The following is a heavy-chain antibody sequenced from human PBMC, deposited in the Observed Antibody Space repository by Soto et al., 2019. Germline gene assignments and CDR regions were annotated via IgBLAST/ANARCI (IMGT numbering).Heavy chain of an antibody. J-gene: IGHJ5*02. CDR3: ARVIAPGSGYSLES. V-gene: IGHV4-30-4*01. CDR1: GGSIGSNTFF. Sequence: QVQLQESGPGLVKPSQTLSLTCTVSGGSIGSNTFFWTWIRQPPGKGLEWIGYISYSGSTYYKSTIRIRHNISVDIAKNKLALNLNSVTGSDTAVYYCARVIAPGSGYSLESWGQGTLVNVSS. D-gene: IGHD5-12*01. CDR2: ISYSGST.